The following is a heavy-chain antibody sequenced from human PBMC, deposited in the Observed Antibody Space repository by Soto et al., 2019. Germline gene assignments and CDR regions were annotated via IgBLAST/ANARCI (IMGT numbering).Heavy chain of an antibody. V-gene: IGHV1-69*10. CDR3: ARDSGRSDVVPAAISAMDV. Sequence: GASVKVSCKAPGGIFSSYVINWVRQAPGQGLEWMGGFNPILKTADHAQTFQGRVTITADKSTGTGYMELSSLRSEDTAVYYCARDSGRSDVVPAAISAMDVWGQGTTVTVSS. J-gene: IGHJ6*02. CDR2: FNPILKTA. D-gene: IGHD2-2*01. CDR1: GGIFSSYV.